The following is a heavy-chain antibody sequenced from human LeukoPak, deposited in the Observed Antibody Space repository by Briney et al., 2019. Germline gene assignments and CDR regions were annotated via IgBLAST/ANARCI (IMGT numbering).Heavy chain of an antibody. V-gene: IGHV4-59*08. CDR3: ARHGRNSGAPNY. Sequence: SETLSLTCTVSGGSITSYYWSWIRQPPGKGLEWIGYIFYSGSTNYNPSLKSRVTISVDTSKSQFSLNLSSVTAADTAMYYCARHGRNSGAPNYWGQGTLVTVSS. J-gene: IGHJ4*02. D-gene: IGHD6-19*01. CDR1: GGSITSYY. CDR2: IFYSGST.